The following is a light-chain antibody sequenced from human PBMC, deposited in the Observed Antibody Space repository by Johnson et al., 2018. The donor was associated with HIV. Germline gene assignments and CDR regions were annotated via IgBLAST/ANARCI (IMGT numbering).Light chain of an antibody. CDR1: SSNIGSNY. CDR3: AIWDSSLSAPYV. J-gene: IGLJ1*01. V-gene: IGLV1-51*01. CDR2: DNN. Sequence: QSLLTQPPSVSAAPGQKVTISCSGSSSNIGSNYVSWYQHLPGTAPKLLIYDNNKRPSGIPDRFSGSKSGTSATLGITGLQTGDEADYYCAIWDSSLSAPYVFGTGTKVTVL.